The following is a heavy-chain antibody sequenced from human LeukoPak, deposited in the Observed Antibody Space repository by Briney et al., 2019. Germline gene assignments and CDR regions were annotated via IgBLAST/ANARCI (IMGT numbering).Heavy chain of an antibody. CDR3: AGYDFWSGSGMDV. V-gene: IGHV4-34*01. D-gene: IGHD3-3*01. J-gene: IGHJ6*02. Sequence: SETLSLTCAVYGGSFSGYYWSWIRQPPGKGLEWIGEINHSGSTNYNPSLKSRVTISVDTSKNQFSLKLSSVTAADTAVHYCAGYDFWSGSGMDVWGQGTTVTVSS. CDR2: INHSGST. CDR1: GGSFSGYY.